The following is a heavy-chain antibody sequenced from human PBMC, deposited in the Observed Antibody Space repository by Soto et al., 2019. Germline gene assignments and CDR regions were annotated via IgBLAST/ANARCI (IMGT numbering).Heavy chain of an antibody. J-gene: IGHJ3*02. CDR1: GFPFSSYA. CDR3: AKGGYYSLFDN. D-gene: IGHD3-16*01. Sequence: LRLSCVASGFPFSSYAMSWVRQTPGQGLEWVSGISGSGGRTYYADSVKGRFTISRDNSNNILSLQMHILRVEDMAVYVCAKGGYYSLFDNWGQVTMVTVS. V-gene: IGHV3-23*01. CDR2: ISGSGGRT.